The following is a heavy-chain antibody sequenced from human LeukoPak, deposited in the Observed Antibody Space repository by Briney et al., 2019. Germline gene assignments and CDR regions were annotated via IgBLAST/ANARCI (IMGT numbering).Heavy chain of an antibody. J-gene: IGHJ4*02. V-gene: IGHV4-61*05. CDR1: GGSISSTNYY. CDR2: IYYSGST. CDR3: ACGHYYDTPDVPFDY. Sequence: SETLSLTCTVSGGSISSTNYYWGWIRQPPGKGLEWIGYIYYSGSTNYNPSLKSRVTISVDTSKNQFSLKLSSVTAADTAVYYCACGHYYDTPDVPFDYWGQGTLVTVSS. D-gene: IGHD3-22*01.